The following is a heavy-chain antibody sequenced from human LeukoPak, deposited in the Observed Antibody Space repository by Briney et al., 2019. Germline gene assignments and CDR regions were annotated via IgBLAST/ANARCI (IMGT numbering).Heavy chain of an antibody. CDR2: INQGGNVK. D-gene: IGHD5-12*01. Sequence: GGSLRPSCAASGFTFRSYWMSWVRQAPGRGLEWVANINQGGNVKYYVDSVKGRFTISRDDAKNSLYVQMNSLRDEDTAVYYCARVGYSGWNLEYWGQGTLVTVSS. J-gene: IGHJ4*02. CDR1: GFTFRSYW. CDR3: ARVGYSGWNLEY. V-gene: IGHV3-7*01.